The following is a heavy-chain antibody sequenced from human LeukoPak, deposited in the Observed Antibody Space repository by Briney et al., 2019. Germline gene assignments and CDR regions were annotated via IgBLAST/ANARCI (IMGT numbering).Heavy chain of an antibody. Sequence: GGSLRLSCAASGFTFSSYSMNWVRQAPGKGLEWVSYISSSGSTIYYADSVKGRFTISRDNAKNSLYLQMNSLRAEDTAVYYCARVGGYISGPPTSRSAGDYWGQGTLVTVSS. CDR2: ISSSGSTI. CDR1: GFTFSSYS. D-gene: IGHD6-19*01. V-gene: IGHV3-48*04. J-gene: IGHJ4*02. CDR3: ARVGGYISGPPTSRSAGDY.